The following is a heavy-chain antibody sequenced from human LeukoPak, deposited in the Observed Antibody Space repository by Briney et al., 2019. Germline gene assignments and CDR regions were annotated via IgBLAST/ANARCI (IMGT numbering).Heavy chain of an antibody. CDR1: GYTFTYYD. Sequence: EASVTVRFSPAGYTFTYYDIEWVRQAPGQGLKWMGWIIANNGGTNYAQKFQGRVTMTRDASISTAYMELSSLTSDDTDVFYCVMDHSGYYNLPTNYWGLGSLVTVSS. V-gene: IGHV1-2*02. J-gene: IGHJ4*02. D-gene: IGHD3-22*01. CDR2: IIANNGGT. CDR3: VMDHSGYYNLPTNY.